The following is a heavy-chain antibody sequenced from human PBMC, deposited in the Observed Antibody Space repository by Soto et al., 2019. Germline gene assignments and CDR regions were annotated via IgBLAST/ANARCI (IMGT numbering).Heavy chain of an antibody. D-gene: IGHD3-3*01. CDR3: ARDYDFWSGYYGY. CDR1: GGSFSGYC. V-gene: IGHV4-34*01. Sequence: QVQLQQWGAGLLKPSETLSLTCAVYGGSFSGYCWSWIRQPPGKGLEWIGEINHSGSTNYNPSLKSRVTISVDTSKNQFSLKLSSVTAADTAVYYCARDYDFWSGYYGYWGQGTLVTVSS. CDR2: INHSGST. J-gene: IGHJ4*02.